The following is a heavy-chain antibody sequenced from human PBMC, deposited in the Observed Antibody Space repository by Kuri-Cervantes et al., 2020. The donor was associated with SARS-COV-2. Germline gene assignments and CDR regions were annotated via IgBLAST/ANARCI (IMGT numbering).Heavy chain of an antibody. Sequence: ETLSLTCAASGFTFSSYAMHWVRQAPGKGLEYVSAISSNGGSTYYADSVKGRFTISRDNSKNTLYLQMGSLRAEDMAVYYCATHLGLYDFWSGYWLGYFDLWGRGTLVTVSS. CDR3: ATHLGLYDFWSGYWLGYFDL. D-gene: IGHD3-3*01. CDR1: GFTFSSYA. J-gene: IGHJ2*01. CDR2: ISSNGGST. V-gene: IGHV3-64*02.